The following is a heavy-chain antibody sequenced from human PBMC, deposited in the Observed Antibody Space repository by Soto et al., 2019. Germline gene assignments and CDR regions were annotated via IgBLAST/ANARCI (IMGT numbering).Heavy chain of an antibody. V-gene: IGHV1-18*01. CDR2: ISGYNGNT. D-gene: IGHD5-18*01. CDR3: AGDNGQLMVNA. CDR1: GHTFTAYG. J-gene: IGHJ5*02. Sequence: QAQLVQSGPEVKKPGASVRVSCKASGHTFTAYGISWVRQAPGQGLEWMGWISGYNGNTKYAQKGQGRVTMTSDTSTSTVRMELRRLSSDDTAVYYCAGDNGQLMVNAWGQGTLVSVSS.